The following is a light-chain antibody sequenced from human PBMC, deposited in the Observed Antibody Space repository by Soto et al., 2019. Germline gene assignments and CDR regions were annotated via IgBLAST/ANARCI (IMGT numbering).Light chain of an antibody. CDR2: SND. J-gene: IGLJ1*01. CDR3: AAWDDGLNGYV. V-gene: IGLV1-44*01. CDR1: SSNIGSNS. Sequence: QSVLTQPPSASGTPGQRVTISCSGSSSNIGSNSVNCYQQLPGTAPKLLIYSNDRRPSGVPDRFSGSKSGTSASLAISGLQSEDEADYYCAAWDDGLNGYVFGTGTKVTVL.